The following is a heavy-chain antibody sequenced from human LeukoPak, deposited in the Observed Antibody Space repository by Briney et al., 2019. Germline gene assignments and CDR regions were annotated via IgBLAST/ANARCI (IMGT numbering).Heavy chain of an antibody. J-gene: IGHJ4*02. CDR2: MNPNSGNT. D-gene: IGHD3-22*01. CDR1: GYTFTSYD. Sequence: ASVKVSCKASGYTFTSYDINWVRQATGQGLEWMGWMNPNSGNTGYAQKFQGRVTMTRNTSISTAYMELSSLRSEDTAVYYCARVVRYDSSGYQTYYFDYWGQGTLVTVSS. CDR3: ARVVRYDSSGYQTYYFDY. V-gene: IGHV1-8*01.